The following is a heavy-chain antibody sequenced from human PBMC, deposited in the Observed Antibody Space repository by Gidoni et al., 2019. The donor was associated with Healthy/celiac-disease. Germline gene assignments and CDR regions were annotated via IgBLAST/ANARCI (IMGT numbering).Heavy chain of an antibody. V-gene: IGHV5-51*01. CDR3: ARHYPPYNWNYHGMDV. CDR1: GYSFPSYW. CDR2: IYPGDSDT. J-gene: IGHJ6*02. D-gene: IGHD1-20*01. Sequence: ELQLVQSGAEVKKPGESLKISCKGSGYSFPSYWIGWVRQMPGKGLEWMGIIYPGDSDTRYSPSFQGQVTISADKSISTAYLQWSSLKASDTAMYYCARHYPPYNWNYHGMDVWGQGTTVTVSS.